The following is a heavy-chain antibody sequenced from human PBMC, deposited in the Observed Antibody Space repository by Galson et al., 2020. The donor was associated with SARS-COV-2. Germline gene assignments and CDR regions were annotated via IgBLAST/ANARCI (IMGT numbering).Heavy chain of an antibody. CDR1: GFTFSSYE. CDR2: ISSSGSTI. CDR3: ARETNYYVSSVGAFDI. V-gene: IGHV3-48*03. J-gene: IGHJ3*02. D-gene: IGHD3-22*01. Sequence: GGSLRLSCAASGFTFSSYEMNWVRQAPGKGLEWVSYISSSGSTIYYADSVKGRFTISRDNAKNSLYLQMNSLRAEDTAVYYCARETNYYVSSVGAFDIWGQGTMVTVSS.